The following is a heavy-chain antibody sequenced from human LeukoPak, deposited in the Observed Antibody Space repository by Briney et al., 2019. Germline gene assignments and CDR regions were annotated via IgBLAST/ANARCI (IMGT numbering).Heavy chain of an antibody. J-gene: IGHJ4*02. CDR2: ISSSSSYI. D-gene: IGHD2-2*01. V-gene: IGHV3-21*01. CDR3: ARAQYCSSTSCLNFDY. CDR1: GFTFSSYS. Sequence: PGGSLRLSCAASGFTFSSYSMNWVRQAPGKGLEWVSSISSSSSYIYYADSVKGRFTISRDNAKNSLHLQMNSLRAEDTAVYYCARAQYCSSTSCLNFDYWGQGTLVTVSS.